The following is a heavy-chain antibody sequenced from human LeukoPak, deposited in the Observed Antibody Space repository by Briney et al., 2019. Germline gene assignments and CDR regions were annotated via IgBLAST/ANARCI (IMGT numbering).Heavy chain of an antibody. CDR2: VYHSGST. Sequence: PSETLSLTCTVSGYSLTNGYYWVWIRQPPGKGLEWIGAVYHSGSTYYNPSLRSRVATSVDTSKNQFSLKLSSVTAADTAVYFCAISGPYYYHYLDVWGKGTTVTVSS. V-gene: IGHV4-38-2*02. J-gene: IGHJ6*03. CDR3: AISGPYYYHYLDV. D-gene: IGHD3-10*01. CDR1: GYSLTNGYY.